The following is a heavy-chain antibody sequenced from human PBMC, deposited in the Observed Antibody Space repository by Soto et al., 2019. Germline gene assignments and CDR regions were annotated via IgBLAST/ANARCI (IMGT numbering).Heavy chain of an antibody. D-gene: IGHD5-18*01. V-gene: IGHV3-15*07. Sequence: PGGSLRLSCAASGFTFSNAWMNWVRQAPGKGLEWVGRIKSKTDGGTTDYAAPVKGRFTISRDDSKNTLYLQMNSLKTEDTAVYYCTTAVDTAMVTPFGDSSGYRLWGQGTLVTVSS. CDR2: IKSKTDGGTT. J-gene: IGHJ4*02. CDR3: TTAVDTAMVTPFGDSSGYRL. CDR1: GFTFSNAW.